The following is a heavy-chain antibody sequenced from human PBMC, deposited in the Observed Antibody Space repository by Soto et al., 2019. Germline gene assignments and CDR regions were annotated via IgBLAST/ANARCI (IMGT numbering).Heavy chain of an antibody. CDR2: IYTSGST. D-gene: IGHD3-3*01. CDR1: GGSISSYY. CDR3: ARITTVFTIFGTGIIDY. V-gene: IGHV4-4*07. J-gene: IGHJ4*02. Sequence: AETLSLTCTVSGGSISSYYWSWIRQPAGKGLEWIGRIYTSGSTNYNPSLKSRVTMSVDTSKNQFSLKLSSVTAADTAVYYCARITTVFTIFGTGIIDYWGQGTLVTVSS.